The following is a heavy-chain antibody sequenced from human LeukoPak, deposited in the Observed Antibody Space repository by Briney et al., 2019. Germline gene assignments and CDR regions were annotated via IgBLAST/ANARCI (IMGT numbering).Heavy chain of an antibody. CDR1: GGSFSGYY. V-gene: IGHV4-34*01. CDR2: INHSGST. CDR3: ARYRYFDYYMDV. D-gene: IGHD3-9*01. Sequence: SETLSLTCAVHGGSFSGYYWSWIRQPPGKGLEWIGEINHSGSTNYNPSLKSRVTISVDTSKNQFSLKLSSVTAADTAVYYCARYRYFDYYMDVWGKGTTVTISS. J-gene: IGHJ6*03.